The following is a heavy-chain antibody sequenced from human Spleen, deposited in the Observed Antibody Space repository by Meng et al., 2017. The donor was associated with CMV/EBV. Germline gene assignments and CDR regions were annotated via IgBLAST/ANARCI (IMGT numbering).Heavy chain of an antibody. CDR3: ARVHDCSGATCYNYNWFDP. J-gene: IGHJ5*02. V-gene: IGHV4-31*03. Sequence: SETLSLPCSVSGGSISSGYYSWSWIRQHPGKGLEWIGYISHSGNSYYNPSLKSRVTMSVDTFMNQFSLKLSSVTAADTAVYYCARVHDCSGATCYNYNWFDPWGQGTLVTVSS. CDR2: ISHSGNS. D-gene: IGHD2-2*02. CDR1: GGSISSGYYS.